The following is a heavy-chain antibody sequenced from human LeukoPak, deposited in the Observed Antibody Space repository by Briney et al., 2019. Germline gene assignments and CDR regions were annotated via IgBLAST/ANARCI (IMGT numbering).Heavy chain of an antibody. V-gene: IGHV1-18*01. CDR3: TREDCNAGTCYFSVD. J-gene: IGHJ4*02. CDR1: GYIFTTHG. CDR2: INPFNGDT. D-gene: IGHD2-15*01. Sequence: ASVKVSCKASGYIFTTHGISWLRRAPGQGLEWTGWINPFNGDTKYPQKFQGRVTMTTDTSTSTAYMEIRSLRFDDTAVYYCTREDCNAGTCYFSVDWGQGTLVTVSS.